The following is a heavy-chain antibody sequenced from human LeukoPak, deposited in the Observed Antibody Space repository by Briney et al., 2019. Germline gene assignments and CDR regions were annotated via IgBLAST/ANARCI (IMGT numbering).Heavy chain of an antibody. V-gene: IGHV3-21*01. CDR2: ISSSTSYI. CDR1: GFTLSSYN. D-gene: IGHD6-13*01. Sequence: GGTLRLSCAASGFTLSSYNMNWVRQAPGTGLEWVSSISSSTSYIYYADSVKGRFTISRDNAKNSLYLQMNSLRAEDTAVYYCARASSSWYSKYWGQGTLVTVSS. CDR3: ARASSSWYSKY. J-gene: IGHJ4*02.